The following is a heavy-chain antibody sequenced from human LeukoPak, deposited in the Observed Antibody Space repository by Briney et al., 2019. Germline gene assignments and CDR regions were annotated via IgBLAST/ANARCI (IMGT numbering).Heavy chain of an antibody. CDR2: ISSGGNTI. CDR1: GFTFSSYE. J-gene: IGHJ4*02. Sequence: GGSLRLSCAASGFTFSSYEMNWVRQAPGKGLEWVSYISSGGNTIYYADSVKGRFSISRDNAKNSLYLQMNSLRAEDTAVYYCAREGTAMVSFDYWGQGTLVTVSS. CDR3: AREGTAMVSFDY. V-gene: IGHV3-48*03. D-gene: IGHD5-18*01.